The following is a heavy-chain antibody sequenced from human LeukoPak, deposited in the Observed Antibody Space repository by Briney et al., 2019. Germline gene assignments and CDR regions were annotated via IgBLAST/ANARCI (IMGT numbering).Heavy chain of an antibody. CDR1: GYSFTSYG. J-gene: IGHJ4*02. D-gene: IGHD2/OR15-2a*01. CDR2: IAAYNGAT. CDR3: AREDSNSENF. Sequence: ASVKVSCKASGYSFTSYGLTWVRQTPGQGLEWMGWIAAYNGATNYAQIFQGRVFMTTDTSTNTDYMELRSLTPDDTAVYYCAREDSNSENFWGQGTLVTVSS. V-gene: IGHV1-18*01.